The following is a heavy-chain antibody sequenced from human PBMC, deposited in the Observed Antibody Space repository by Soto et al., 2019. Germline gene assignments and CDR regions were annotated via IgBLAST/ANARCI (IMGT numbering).Heavy chain of an antibody. J-gene: IGHJ5*02. CDR3: ATSKGRPCSGGSCYSQSFWFDP. CDR1: CGSISSGGYY. CDR2: IYYSGST. V-gene: IGHV4-31*03. D-gene: IGHD2-15*01. Sequence: QVQLQESGPGLVKPSQTLSLTCTVSCGSISSGGYYWSWIRQHPGKGLERIGYIYYSGSTYYNPSLKSRVTISVDTSKNQFSLKLSSVAAAVTDVYYCATSKGRPCSGGSCYSQSFWFDPWGQGTLVTVSS.